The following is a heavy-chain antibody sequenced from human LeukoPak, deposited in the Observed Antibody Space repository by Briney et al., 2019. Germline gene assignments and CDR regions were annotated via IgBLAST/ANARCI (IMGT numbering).Heavy chain of an antibody. J-gene: IGHJ2*01. CDR3: ARLTVTTYGWYFDL. CDR1: GGSISSGSYY. D-gene: IGHD4-17*01. V-gene: IGHV4-61*01. Sequence: SETLSLTCTVSGGSISSGSYYWSWIRQPPGKGLEWIGYIYYSGSTNYNPSLKSRVTISVDTSKNQFSLKLSSVTAADTAVYYCARLTVTTYGWYFDLWGRGTLVTVSS. CDR2: IYYSGST.